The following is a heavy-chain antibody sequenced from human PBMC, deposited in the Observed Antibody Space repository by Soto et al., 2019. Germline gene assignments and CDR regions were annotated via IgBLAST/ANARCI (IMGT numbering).Heavy chain of an antibody. CDR1: GGSFSGYY. CDR3: ARARQLRYFDWSIVGWFDP. Sequence: QVQLQQWGAGLLKPSETLSLTCAVYGGSFSGYYWSWIRQPPGKGLEWIGEINHSGSTNYNPSLKSRVTISVDTAKNQFSLKLSSVTAADTAVYYCARARQLRYFDWSIVGWFDPWGQGPLVTVSS. D-gene: IGHD3-9*01. J-gene: IGHJ5*02. V-gene: IGHV4-34*01. CDR2: INHSGST.